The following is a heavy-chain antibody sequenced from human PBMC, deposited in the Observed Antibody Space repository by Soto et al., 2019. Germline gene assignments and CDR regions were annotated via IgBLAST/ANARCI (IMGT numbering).Heavy chain of an antibody. V-gene: IGHV1-46*01. Sequence: ASVKVSCKASGYTFTSYYMHWVRQAPGQGLEWIGIINPSGGSTSYAQKIQDRVTMTRDMSTSTSYMELSSLTSEDTAVYYCVLCTTTSCYGKFDYWGQGTLVTVS. CDR3: VLCTTTSCYGKFDY. D-gene: IGHD2-2*01. CDR2: INPSGGST. CDR1: GYTFTSYY. J-gene: IGHJ4*02.